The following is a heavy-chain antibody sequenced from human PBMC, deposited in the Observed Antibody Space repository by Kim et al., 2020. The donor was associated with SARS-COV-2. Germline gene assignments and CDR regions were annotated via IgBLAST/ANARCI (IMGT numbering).Heavy chain of an antibody. D-gene: IGHD3-10*01. CDR1: GGSISSYY. CDR3: AREFGDGSNFDY. J-gene: IGHJ4*02. Sequence: SETLSLTCTVSGGSISSYYWSWIRQPPGKGLEWIGYIYYSGSTNYNPSPKSRVTISVDTSKNQFSLKLSSVTAADTAVYYCAREFGDGSNFDYWGQGTLVTVSS. CDR2: IYYSGST. V-gene: IGHV4-59*13.